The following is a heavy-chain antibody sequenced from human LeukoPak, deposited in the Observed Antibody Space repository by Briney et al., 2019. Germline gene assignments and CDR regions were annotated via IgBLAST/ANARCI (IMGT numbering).Heavy chain of an antibody. CDR2: IYYSGST. V-gene: IGHV4-59*01. D-gene: IGHD3/OR15-3a*01. CDR3: ASSHSVWTSFDY. J-gene: IGHJ4*02. Sequence: PSETLSLTCTVAGGSISSYYWSWIRQPPGKGLEWIGYIYYSGSTNYNPSLKSRVTISVDTSKNQFSLKLSSVTAANTAVYYCASSHSVWTSFDYWGQGTLVTVSS. CDR1: GGSISSYY.